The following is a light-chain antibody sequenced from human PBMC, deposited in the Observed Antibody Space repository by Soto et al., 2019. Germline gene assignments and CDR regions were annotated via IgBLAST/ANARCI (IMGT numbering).Light chain of an antibody. CDR3: QHYGTTSAT. J-gene: IGKJ1*01. V-gene: IGKV3-20*01. CDR2: GAS. Sequence: EIVMTQSPATLSVSPGERASLSCRASQSVSSNLAWYQQKPGQAPRLLIYGASNRATGIPDRFSGSGSGTDFTLTISRLEPEDFAVYYCQHYGTTSATFGQGTKVDIK. CDR1: QSVSSN.